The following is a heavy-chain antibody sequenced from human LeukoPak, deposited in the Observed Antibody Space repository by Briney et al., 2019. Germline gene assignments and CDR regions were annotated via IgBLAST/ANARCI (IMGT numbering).Heavy chain of an antibody. CDR3: ARDGLLWFGGAYMDV. V-gene: IGHV1-18*01. D-gene: IGHD3-10*01. CDR1: GYTFTSYG. Sequence: GASVKVSCKASGYTFTSYGISWVRQAPGQGLEGMGWISAYNGNTNYAQKLQGRVTMTTDTSTSTAYMELRRLRSDDTAVYYWARDGLLWFGGAYMDVWGKGTTVTVSS. CDR2: ISAYNGNT. J-gene: IGHJ6*03.